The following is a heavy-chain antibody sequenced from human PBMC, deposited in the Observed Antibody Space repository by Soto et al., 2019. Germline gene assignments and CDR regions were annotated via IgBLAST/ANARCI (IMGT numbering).Heavy chain of an antibody. Sequence: QVQLQESGRGLVKPSQTLSLTCTVSGGSISSGRYYWSWIRQHPGKGLEWIGYIYYSGSTYYNPSLKSRVTISVDTSKNQLSLKLSSVTAADTAVYHCARGGIAAAAPPDYWGQGTLVTVSS. J-gene: IGHJ4*02. CDR1: GGSISSGRYY. CDR2: IYYSGST. D-gene: IGHD6-13*01. V-gene: IGHV4-31*03. CDR3: ARGGIAAAAPPDY.